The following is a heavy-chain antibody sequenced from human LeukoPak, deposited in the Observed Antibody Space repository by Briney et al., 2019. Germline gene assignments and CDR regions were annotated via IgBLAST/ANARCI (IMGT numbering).Heavy chain of an antibody. J-gene: IGHJ4*02. Sequence: ASVKVSCTASGGTFSSYAISWVRQAPGQGLEWMGRIIPIFGIANYAQKFQGRVTITADKSTSTAYMELSSLRSEDTAVYYCARDDSSGYYSTQGYYFDYWGQGTLVTVSS. CDR3: ARDDSSGYYSTQGYYFDY. CDR1: GGTFSSYA. D-gene: IGHD3-22*01. V-gene: IGHV1-69*04. CDR2: IIPIFGIA.